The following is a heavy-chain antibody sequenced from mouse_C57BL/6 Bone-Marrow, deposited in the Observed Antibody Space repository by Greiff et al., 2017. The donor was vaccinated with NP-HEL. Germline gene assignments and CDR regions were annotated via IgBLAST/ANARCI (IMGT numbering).Heavy chain of an antibody. V-gene: IGHV1-52*01. D-gene: IGHD1-1*01. J-gene: IGHJ3*01. CDR1: GYTFTSYW. CDR3: ASSLITTVVAPFAY. CDR2: IDPSDSET. Sequence: QVQLQQPGAELVRPGSSVKLSCKASGYTFTSYWMHWVKQRPIQGLEWIGNIDPSDSETHYNQKFKDKATLTVDKSSSTAYMQLSSLTSEDSAVYYCASSLITTVVAPFAYWGQGTLVTVSA.